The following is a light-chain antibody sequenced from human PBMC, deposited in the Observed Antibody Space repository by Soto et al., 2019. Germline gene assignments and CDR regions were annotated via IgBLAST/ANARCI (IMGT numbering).Light chain of an antibody. CDR1: QSVGNS. V-gene: IGKV3-11*01. Sequence: EILLTQSPATLSLSPGERASISCRASQSVGNSLAWYQQRPGQAPRILISDASNRATGISARISGSGSGTEFTLTLSRLQPEDFAIYYCQQYNNWPRTFGQGTKVDIK. CDR2: DAS. J-gene: IGKJ1*01. CDR3: QQYNNWPRT.